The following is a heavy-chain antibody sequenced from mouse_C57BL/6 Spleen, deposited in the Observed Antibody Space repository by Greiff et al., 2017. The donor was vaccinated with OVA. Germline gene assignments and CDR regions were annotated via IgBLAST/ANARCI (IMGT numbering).Heavy chain of an antibody. CDR3: ARDLYVYDVRAMDY. CDR2: INYDGSST. J-gene: IGHJ4*01. CDR1: GFTFSDYY. Sequence: EVQVVESEGGLVQPGSSMKLSCTASGFTFSDYYMAWVRQVPEKGLEWVANINYDGSSTYYLDSLKSRFIISRDNAKNILYLQMSSLKSEDTATYYCARDLYVYDVRAMDYWGQGTSVTVSS. V-gene: IGHV5-16*01. D-gene: IGHD2-2*01.